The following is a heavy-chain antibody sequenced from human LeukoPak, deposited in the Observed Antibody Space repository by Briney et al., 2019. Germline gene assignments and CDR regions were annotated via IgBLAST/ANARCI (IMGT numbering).Heavy chain of an antibody. CDR2: IIPIFGTA. CDR1: GYTFTNYY. V-gene: IGHV1-69*13. J-gene: IGHJ6*02. D-gene: IGHD2-2*01. Sequence: SVKVSCKASGYTFTNYYMHWVRQAPGQGLEWMGGIIPIFGTANYAQKFQGRVTITADESTSTAYMELSSLRSEDTAVYYCARDCSSTSCYYYYYYYGMDVWGQGTTVTVSS. CDR3: ARDCSSTSCYYYYYYYGMDV.